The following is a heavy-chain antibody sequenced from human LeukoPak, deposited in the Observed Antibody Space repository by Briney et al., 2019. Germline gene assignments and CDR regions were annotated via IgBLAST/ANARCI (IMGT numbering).Heavy chain of an antibody. D-gene: IGHD2-2*01. Sequence: GGSLRLSCAASTFIFSDYAMTWVRQAPGKGLEWVSTISGGGDATYYAHSVKGRFAVSRDNSKKTLYLQLNSLRAEDTAVYYCARQGYCSSTSCHRGGYFDYWGQGTLVTVSS. CDR2: ISGGGDAT. CDR3: ARQGYCSSTSCHRGGYFDY. CDR1: TFIFSDYA. J-gene: IGHJ4*02. V-gene: IGHV3-23*01.